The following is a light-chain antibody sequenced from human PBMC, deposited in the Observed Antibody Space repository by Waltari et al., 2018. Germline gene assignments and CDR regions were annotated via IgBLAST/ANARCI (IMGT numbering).Light chain of an antibody. Sequence: EIVLTQSPGPLSLSPGERATLSCRASQSVGRSLAWYQQKPGRAPRLLIYATSNRATGIPDRFSASGSGTDFSLTISRLEPEDFALYYCQHYVRLPVTFGQGTKVEVK. CDR3: QHYVRLPVT. J-gene: IGKJ1*01. V-gene: IGKV3-20*01. CDR1: QSVGRS. CDR2: ATS.